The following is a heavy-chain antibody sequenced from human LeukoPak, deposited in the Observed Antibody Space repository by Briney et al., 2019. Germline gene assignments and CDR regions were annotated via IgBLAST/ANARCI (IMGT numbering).Heavy chain of an antibody. Sequence: ASVKVSCKASNYTFTSYGISWVRQAPGQGLEWMGWISAYNGNTNYAQKLQGRVTMTTDTSTSTAYMELRSLRSDDTAVYYCARDRYCSGGSCYSGRAYWGQGTLVTVSS. CDR3: ARDRYCSGGSCYSGRAY. J-gene: IGHJ4*02. D-gene: IGHD2-15*01. V-gene: IGHV1-18*01. CDR1: NYTFTSYG. CDR2: ISAYNGNT.